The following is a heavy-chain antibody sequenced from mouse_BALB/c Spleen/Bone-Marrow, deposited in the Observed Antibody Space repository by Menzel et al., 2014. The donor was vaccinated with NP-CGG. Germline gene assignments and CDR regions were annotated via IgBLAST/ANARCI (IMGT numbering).Heavy chain of an antibody. V-gene: IGHV14-3*02. Sequence: LVESGAELVKPGASVKLSCTASGFNIKDTYMHWVKQRPEQGLEWIGRIDPANGNTKYDPKFQGKATITADTSSNTAYLQLSSLTSEDTAVYYCARGGSSYGWYFDVWGAGTTVTVSS. J-gene: IGHJ1*01. CDR1: GFNIKDTY. D-gene: IGHD1-1*01. CDR3: ARGGSSYGWYFDV. CDR2: IDPANGNT.